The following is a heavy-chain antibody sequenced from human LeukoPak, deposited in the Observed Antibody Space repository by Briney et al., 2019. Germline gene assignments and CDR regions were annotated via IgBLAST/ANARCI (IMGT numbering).Heavy chain of an antibody. CDR1: GFTFSSYS. CDR3: ARDRNTIFGVVISYMDV. J-gene: IGHJ6*03. CDR2: ISSSSSTI. D-gene: IGHD3-3*01. V-gene: IGHV3-48*01. Sequence: GGSLSLSCAASGFTFSSYSMNWVRQAPGKGLEWVSYISSSSSTIYYADSVKGRFTISRDNAKNSLYLQMNSLRAEDTAVYYCARDRNTIFGVVISYMDVWGKGTTVTVSS.